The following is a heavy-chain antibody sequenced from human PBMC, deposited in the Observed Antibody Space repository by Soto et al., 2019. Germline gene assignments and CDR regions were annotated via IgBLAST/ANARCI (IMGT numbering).Heavy chain of an antibody. CDR2: INPSSGGT. D-gene: IGHD3-22*01. CDR1: GYTFTGYY. J-gene: IGHJ6*02. CDR3: ARELGSGYYSYYYYYGMDV. V-gene: IGHV1-2*04. Sequence: ASVKVSCKASGYTFTGYYMHWVRQAPGQGLEWMGWINPSSGGTNYAQKFQGWVTMTRDTSISTAYMELSRLRSDDTAVYYCARELGSGYYSYYYYYGMDVWGQGTTVTVSS.